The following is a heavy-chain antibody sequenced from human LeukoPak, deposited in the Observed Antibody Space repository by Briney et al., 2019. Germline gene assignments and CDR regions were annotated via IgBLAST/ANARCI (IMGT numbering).Heavy chain of an antibody. CDR3: ARGGAVVPAAKGYYYMDV. CDR2: IYYSGST. Sequence: ASETLSLTCTVSGGSISSYYWSWIRQPPGKGLEWIGYIYYSGSTNYNPSLKSRVTISVGTSKNQFSLKLSSVTAADTAVYYCARGGAVVPAAKGYYYMDVWGKGTTVTVSS. V-gene: IGHV4-59*01. CDR1: GGSISSYY. D-gene: IGHD2-2*01. J-gene: IGHJ6*03.